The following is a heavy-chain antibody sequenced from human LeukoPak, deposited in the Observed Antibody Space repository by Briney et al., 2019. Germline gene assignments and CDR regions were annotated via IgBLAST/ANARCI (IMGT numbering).Heavy chain of an antibody. CDR3: TMNTGDS. CDR1: GFTFSTYW. J-gene: IGHJ4*02. Sequence: PGGPLRLSCAASGFTFSTYWMSWIRQAPGKGVEWVANINQDGSEKNYVHSMRGRFTISRDNAKNSLYLQMNTLRAEDTVFYYCTMNTGDSWGQGTLATVSS. D-gene: IGHD7-27*01. CDR2: INQDGSEK. V-gene: IGHV3-7*02.